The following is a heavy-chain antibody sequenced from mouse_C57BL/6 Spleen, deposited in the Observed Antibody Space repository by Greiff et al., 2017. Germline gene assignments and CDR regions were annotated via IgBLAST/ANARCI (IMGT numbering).Heavy chain of an antibody. CDR1: GYTFTTYP. J-gene: IGHJ2*01. Sequence: QVQLQQSGAELVKPGASVKMSCTASGYTFTTYPIEWMKQNHGKSLAWIGNFHPYNDDTKYNEKFKGKATLTVEKTSSTVFLELSRLTSDNAAFYCGSMGDSNSYDYWGQGTTLTVSS. CDR2: FHPYNDDT. V-gene: IGHV1-47*01. D-gene: IGHD2-5*01. CDR3: SMGDSNSYDY.